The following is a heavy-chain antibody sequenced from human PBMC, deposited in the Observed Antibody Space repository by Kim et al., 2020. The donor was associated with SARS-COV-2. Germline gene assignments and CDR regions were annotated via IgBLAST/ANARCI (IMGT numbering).Heavy chain of an antibody. J-gene: IGHJ6*02. CDR1: GFTFSSYW. CDR3: ARVTVAGYYYYGMDV. D-gene: IGHD6-19*01. V-gene: IGHV3-74*01. Sequence: GGSLRLSCAASGFTFSSYWMHWVRQAPGKGLVWVSRINSDGSSTSYADSVKGRFTISRDNAKNTLYLQMNSLRAEDTAVYYCARVTVAGYYYYGMDVWGQGTTVTVSS. CDR2: INSDGSST.